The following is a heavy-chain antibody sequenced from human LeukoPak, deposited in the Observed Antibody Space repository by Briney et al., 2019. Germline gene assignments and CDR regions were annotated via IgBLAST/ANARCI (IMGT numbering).Heavy chain of an antibody. V-gene: IGHV3-30*04. CDR1: GFTFSSYA. D-gene: IGHD6-19*01. CDR2: ISYDGSNK. Sequence: GGSLRLSCAASGFTFSSYAMHWVRQAPGKGLEGVALISYDGSNKYYADSVKGRFTISRDNSKNTLYLQMNSLRAEDTAVYYCARDRFKTRIAVASLDYWGQGTLVTVSS. CDR3: ARDRFKTRIAVASLDY. J-gene: IGHJ4*02.